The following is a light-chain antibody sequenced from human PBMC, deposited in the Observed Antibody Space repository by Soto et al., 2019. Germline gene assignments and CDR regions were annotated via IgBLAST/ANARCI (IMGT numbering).Light chain of an antibody. J-gene: IGKJ4*01. Sequence: EIVLTQSAGTLSLSPGERATLSCRASQSVSSSYLAWYQQKPGQAPRLLIYGASSRATGIPDRFSGSGSGTDFTLTISRLEPEDFAVYYCQQYGSSLLFGGGTKVDI. CDR2: GAS. CDR3: QQYGSSLL. CDR1: QSVSSSY. V-gene: IGKV3-20*01.